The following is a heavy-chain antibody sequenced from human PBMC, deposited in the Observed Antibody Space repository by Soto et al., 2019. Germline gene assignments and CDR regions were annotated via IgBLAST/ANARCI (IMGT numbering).Heavy chain of an antibody. V-gene: IGHV4-30-4*01. CDR1: GGSISSGDYY. D-gene: IGHD4-17*01. J-gene: IGHJ4*02. CDR2: IYYSGST. CDR3: ARDEADYGGGQYYFDY. Sequence: QVQLQESGPGLVKPSQTLSLTCTVSGGSISSGDYYWSWIRQPPGKGLEWIGYIYYSGSTYYNPSLKTRATISVDTSKNQFSLKLSSVTAADTAVYYCARDEADYGGGQYYFDYWGQGTLVTVSS.